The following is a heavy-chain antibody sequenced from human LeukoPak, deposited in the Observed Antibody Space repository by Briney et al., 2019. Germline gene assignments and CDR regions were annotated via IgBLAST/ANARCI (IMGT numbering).Heavy chain of an antibody. V-gene: IGHV4-59*01. Sequence: SETLSLTCTVSGGSIGSYYWSWIRQPPGRGLEWIGYIYYSGTTNYNPSLKSRVTISVDTSKNQFSLKLSSVTAVDTAVYYCARYVGEKTAFDIWGQGTMVTVSS. CDR2: IYYSGTT. D-gene: IGHD3-10*01. CDR3: ARYVGEKTAFDI. CDR1: GGSIGSYY. J-gene: IGHJ3*02.